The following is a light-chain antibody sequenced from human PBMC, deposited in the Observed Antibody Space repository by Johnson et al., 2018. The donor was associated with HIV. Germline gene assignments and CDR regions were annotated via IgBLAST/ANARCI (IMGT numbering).Light chain of an antibody. CDR2: DNN. CDR1: SSNIGNNY. V-gene: IGLV1-51*01. Sequence: QSVLTQPPSVSAAPGQKVTISCSGSSSNIGNNYVSWYQQLPGTAPKLLIYDNNKRPSGIPDRFSGSKSGTSATLGITGLQTVDEADYYCGTWNSSLSGGPYVFGTGTKVTAL. CDR3: GTWNSSLSGGPYV. J-gene: IGLJ1*01.